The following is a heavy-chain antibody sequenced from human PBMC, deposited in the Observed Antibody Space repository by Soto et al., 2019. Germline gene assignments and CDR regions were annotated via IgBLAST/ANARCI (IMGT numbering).Heavy chain of an antibody. CDR2: LSDSGDSI. D-gene: IGHD6-13*01. J-gene: IGHJ4*02. CDR1: GFTFSSHA. Sequence: EVQLLESGGGLVQPGRSLRLSCTASGFTFSSHAMTWVRQAPGKGLEWVSGLSDSGDSIYYADSVKGRFTIYRDNSMNTLYLQMNTLRVEDTAVYYCAKVSSSWYAGFFDLWGQETLVTVSS. V-gene: IGHV3-23*01. CDR3: AKVSSSWYAGFFDL.